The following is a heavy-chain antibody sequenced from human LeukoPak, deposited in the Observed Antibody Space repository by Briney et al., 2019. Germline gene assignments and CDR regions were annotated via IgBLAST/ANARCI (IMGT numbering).Heavy chain of an antibody. Sequence: SETLSLTCTVSGGSISSYHWSWIRQPPGKGLEWIGYIYYSGSTNYNPSLKSRVTISVDTSKNQFSLKLSSVTAADTAVYYCARTYRLSRSGLFDPWGQGTLVTVSS. J-gene: IGHJ5*02. CDR3: ARTYRLSRSGLFDP. D-gene: IGHD6-13*01. V-gene: IGHV4-59*01. CDR1: GGSISSYH. CDR2: IYYSGST.